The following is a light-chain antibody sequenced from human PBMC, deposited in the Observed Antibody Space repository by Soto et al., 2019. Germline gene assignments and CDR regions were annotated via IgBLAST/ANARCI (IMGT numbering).Light chain of an antibody. Sequence: DIQMTQSPSSLSTSVGDRVTITCRASQGISNYLARYQQKPGKVPKLLIYAASTLQSGVPSRFSGSGSGTDFTLTISRLEPEDFAVYYCQQYGSSGTFGQGTKVDIK. CDR2: AAS. J-gene: IGKJ1*01. V-gene: IGKV1-27*01. CDR3: QQYGSSGT. CDR1: QGISNY.